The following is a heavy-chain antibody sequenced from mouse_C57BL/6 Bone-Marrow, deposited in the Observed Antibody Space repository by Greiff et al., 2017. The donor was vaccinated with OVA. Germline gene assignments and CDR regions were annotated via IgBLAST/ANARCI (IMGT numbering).Heavy chain of an antibody. Sequence: QVQLQQSGAELVRPGASVTLSCKASGYTFTDYEMHWVKQTPVHGLEWIGAIDPETGGTAYNQKFKGKAILTADKSSSTAYIELRSLTSEDSAVYDGTEGYINYYSMDYWGQGTAVTVSA. J-gene: IGHJ4*01. D-gene: IGHD2-5*01. CDR3: TEGYINYYSMDY. V-gene: IGHV1-15*01. CDR1: GYTFTDYE. CDR2: IDPETGGT.